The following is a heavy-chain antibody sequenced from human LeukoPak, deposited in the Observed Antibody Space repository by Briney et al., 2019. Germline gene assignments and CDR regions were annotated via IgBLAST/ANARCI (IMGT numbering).Heavy chain of an antibody. J-gene: IGHJ3*02. CDR1: GGSISSYY. V-gene: IGHV4-59*01. D-gene: IGHD3-22*01. Sequence: SETLSLTCTVSGGSISSYYWSWIRQPPGKGLEWIGYIYYSGSTNYNPSLKSRVTISVDTSKNQFSLKLSSVTAADTAVYYCARKRITMIVDIWGQGTMVTVSP. CDR2: IYYSGST. CDR3: ARKRITMIVDI.